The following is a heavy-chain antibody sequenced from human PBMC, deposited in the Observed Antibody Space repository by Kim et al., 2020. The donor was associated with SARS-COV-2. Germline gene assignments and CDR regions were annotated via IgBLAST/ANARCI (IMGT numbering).Heavy chain of an antibody. Sequence: FQGRVTMTEDTSTDTAYMELSSLRSEDTAVYYCATINLLPQTPRLHNFDYWGQGTLVTVSS. D-gene: IGHD3-10*01. CDR3: ATINLLPQTPRLHNFDY. J-gene: IGHJ4*02. V-gene: IGHV1-24*01.